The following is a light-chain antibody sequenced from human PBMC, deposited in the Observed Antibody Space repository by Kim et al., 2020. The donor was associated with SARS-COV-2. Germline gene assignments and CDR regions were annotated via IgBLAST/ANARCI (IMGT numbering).Light chain of an antibody. V-gene: IGLV6-57*03. CDR1: SGSIASNY. CDR2: EDN. J-gene: IGLJ2*01. CDR3: QSYDSNNQVV. Sequence: KTVTISCTRSSGSIASNYVQWYQQRPGSAPTTVIYEDNQRPSGVPDRFSGSIDSSSNSASLTISGLKTEDEADYYCQSYDSNNQVVFGGGTQLTVL.